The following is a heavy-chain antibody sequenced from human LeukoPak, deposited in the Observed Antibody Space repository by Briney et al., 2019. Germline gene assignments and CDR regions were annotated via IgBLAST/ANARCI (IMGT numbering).Heavy chain of an antibody. J-gene: IGHJ4*02. CDR3: AKDGSDGGRYFDY. CDR1: GLTFSSYA. D-gene: IGHD4-23*01. Sequence: PGGSLRLSCAASGLTFSSYAMSWVRQAPGKGLEWVSAISGSGGSTYYADSVKGRFTISRDNSKNTLYLQMNSLRAEDTAVYYCAKDGSDGGRYFDYWGQGTLVTVSS. CDR2: ISGSGGST. V-gene: IGHV3-23*01.